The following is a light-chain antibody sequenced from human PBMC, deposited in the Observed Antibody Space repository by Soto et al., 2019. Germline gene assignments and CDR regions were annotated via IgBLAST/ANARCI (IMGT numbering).Light chain of an antibody. CDR1: QSISTN. CDR3: QQYDKGPLT. J-gene: IGKJ3*01. Sequence: EIVMTQSPATLSVSPGERASLSCRASQSISTNLAWYQQKPGQAPRLLIYGASTRATGIPARFSGSGSGTEFTLTISSPQSEDFAVYYCQQYDKGPLTFGPGTKVDIE. CDR2: GAS. V-gene: IGKV3-15*01.